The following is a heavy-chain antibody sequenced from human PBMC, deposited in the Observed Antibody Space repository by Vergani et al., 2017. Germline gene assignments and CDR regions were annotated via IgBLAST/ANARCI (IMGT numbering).Heavy chain of an antibody. Sequence: QVQLQQWGAGLLKPSETLSLTCAVYGGSFSGYYWSWIRQPPGKGLEWIGEINHSGSTNYNPSLKSRVTISLDTSKNQFSLKLSSVTAADTAVYYCARDGYIAADDWFDPWGQGTLVTVSS. CDR2: INHSGST. D-gene: IGHD6-13*01. CDR1: GGSFSGYY. J-gene: IGHJ5*02. V-gene: IGHV4-34*01. CDR3: ARDGYIAADDWFDP.